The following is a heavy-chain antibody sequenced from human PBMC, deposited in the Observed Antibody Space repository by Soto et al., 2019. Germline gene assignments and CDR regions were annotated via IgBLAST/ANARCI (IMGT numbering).Heavy chain of an antibody. CDR1: GFPFSDYY. CDR2: ISSSSSYT. V-gene: IGHV3-11*06. Sequence: PVGSHRLSCAASGFPFSDYYMSLIRQAPGKGLEWVSYISSSSSYTNYADSVKGRFTISRDNAKNSLYLQMNSLRAEDTAVYYCARGHAAVGFDYWGQGTLVTVSS. J-gene: IGHJ4*02. CDR3: ARGHAAVGFDY. D-gene: IGHD6-13*01.